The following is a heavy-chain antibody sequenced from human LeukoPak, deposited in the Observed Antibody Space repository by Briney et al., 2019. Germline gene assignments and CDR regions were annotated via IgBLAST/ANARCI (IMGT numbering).Heavy chain of an antibody. Sequence: PSETLSLTCTVSGGSISSYYWSWIRQPAGKGLEWIGRIYTSGSTNYNPSLKSRVTMSVDTSKNQFSLKLSSVTAADTAVYYCARGGRFEYSSSDFDYWGQGTLVTVSS. V-gene: IGHV4-4*07. J-gene: IGHJ4*02. CDR2: IYTSGST. CDR3: ARGGRFEYSSSDFDY. CDR1: GGSISSYY. D-gene: IGHD6-6*01.